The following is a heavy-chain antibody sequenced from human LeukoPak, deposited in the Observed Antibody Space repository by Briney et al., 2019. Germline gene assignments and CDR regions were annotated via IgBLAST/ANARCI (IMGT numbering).Heavy chain of an antibody. D-gene: IGHD3-10*01. CDR3: AKRGVVIRVILVGFHKQAYYFDS. Sequence: GGSLRLSCAASGFIFSSYSINRVRQAPGKGLEWVAGISDSGGSTNYADSVKGRFTISRDNAKNTLYLQMNSLRAEDTAVYFCAKRGVVIRVILVGFHKQAYYFDSWGQGALVTVSS. V-gene: IGHV3-23*01. J-gene: IGHJ4*02. CDR2: ISDSGGST. CDR1: GFIFSSYS.